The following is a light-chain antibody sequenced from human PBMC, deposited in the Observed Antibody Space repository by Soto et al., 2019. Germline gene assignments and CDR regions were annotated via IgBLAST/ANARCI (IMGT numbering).Light chain of an antibody. CDR2: DAS. CDR1: QSVSSY. Sequence: EIVMTQSPATLSVAPGERATLSWGASQSVSSYLAWYQQKHGQGPRLLIYDASNRATGIPARFSGSGSGTDFTLNISRLEPEDVAVYECQHRSNWPLTFGGGTKVDIK. J-gene: IGKJ4*01. CDR3: QHRSNWPLT. V-gene: IGKV3-11*01.